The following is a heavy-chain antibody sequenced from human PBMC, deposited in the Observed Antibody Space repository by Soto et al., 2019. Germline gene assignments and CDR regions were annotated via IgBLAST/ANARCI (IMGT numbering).Heavy chain of an antibody. D-gene: IGHD7-27*01. CDR1: GYTFTGYY. V-gene: IGHV1-2*02. CDR2: INPNSGGT. Sequence: ASVKVSCKASGYTFTGYYMHWVRQAPGQGLEWMGWINPNSGGTNYAQKSQGRVTMTRDTSISTAYMELSRLRSDDTAVYYCARLTPHLREEFDYWGQGTLVTVS. J-gene: IGHJ4*02. CDR3: ARLTPHLREEFDY.